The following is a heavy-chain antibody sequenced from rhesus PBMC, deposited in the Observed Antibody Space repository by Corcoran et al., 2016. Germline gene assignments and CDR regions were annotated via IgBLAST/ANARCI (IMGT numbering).Heavy chain of an antibody. CDR2: ISGSIGST. CDR3: ARDSVTGTTCAFDF. V-gene: IGHV4-65*01. Sequence: QVQLQESGPGLVKPSETLSLTCAVSGGSVSSSNWWSWIRQPPGKGLEWIGYISGSIGSTYYNPSLKGRVPISTDTSKNQFSLKLSSVTAADTAVYYCARDSVTGTTCAFDFWGQGLRVTVSS. CDR1: GGSVSSSNW. D-gene: IGHD1-26*01. J-gene: IGHJ3*01.